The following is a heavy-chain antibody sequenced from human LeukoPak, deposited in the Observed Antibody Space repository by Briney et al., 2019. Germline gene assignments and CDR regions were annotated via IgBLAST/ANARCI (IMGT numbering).Heavy chain of an antibody. CDR1: GGPFTSYY. CDR3: ARGPDGDDYYHYGMDV. CDR2: INHSGST. V-gene: IGHV4-34*01. J-gene: IGHJ6*02. Sequence: SETLSLTCAVYGGPFTSYYWHWIRQPPGKGLEWIGEINHSGSTNYNPSLKSRVTISVDTSKNQFSLKLRSVTAADTAVYYCARGPDGDDYYHYGMDVWGRGTTVTVSS. D-gene: IGHD4-17*01.